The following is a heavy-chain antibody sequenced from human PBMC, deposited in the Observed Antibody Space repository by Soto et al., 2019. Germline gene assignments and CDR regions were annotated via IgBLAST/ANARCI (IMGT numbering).Heavy chain of an antibody. CDR3: ARHGPPYYDFWSGYLGEAFDY. Sequence: PSDTLSLTCTVSGGSISSSSYYWGWIRQPPGKGLEWIGSIYYSGSTYYNPSLKSRVTISVDTSKNQFSLKLSSVTAADTAVYYCARHGPPYYDFWSGYLGEAFDYWGQGTLVTVSS. CDR1: GGSISSSSYY. D-gene: IGHD3-3*01. V-gene: IGHV4-39*01. CDR2: IYYSGST. J-gene: IGHJ4*02.